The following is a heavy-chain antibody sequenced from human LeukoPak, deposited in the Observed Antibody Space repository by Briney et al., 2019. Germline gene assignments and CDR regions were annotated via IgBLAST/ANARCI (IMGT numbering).Heavy chain of an antibody. CDR3: ARAVYPSGYFDY. CDR2: INGDGRTT. V-gene: IGHV3-64D*06. CDR1: GFIFSSYT. D-gene: IGHD5/OR15-5a*01. Sequence: GGSLRLSCSASGFIFSSYTMYWVRQAPGKGLEYVSVINGDGRTTYYADSVKGRFTISRDNSRTALYLQMSSLRAEDTAVYYCARAVYPSGYFDYWGQGTLVTVSS. J-gene: IGHJ4*02.